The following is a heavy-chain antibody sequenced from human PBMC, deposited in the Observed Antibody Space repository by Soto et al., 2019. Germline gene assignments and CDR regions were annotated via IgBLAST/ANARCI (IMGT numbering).Heavy chain of an antibody. D-gene: IGHD5-12*01. CDR3: ARHEGNPVATIRTPHSYYFDY. Sequence: SETLSLTCTVSGGSISSYYWSWIRQPPGKGLEWIGYIYYSGSTNYNPSLKSRVTISVDTSKNQFSLKLSSVTAADTAVYYWARHEGNPVATIRTPHSYYFDYWGQGTLVTVSS. CDR2: IYYSGST. V-gene: IGHV4-59*08. CDR1: GGSISSYY. J-gene: IGHJ4*02.